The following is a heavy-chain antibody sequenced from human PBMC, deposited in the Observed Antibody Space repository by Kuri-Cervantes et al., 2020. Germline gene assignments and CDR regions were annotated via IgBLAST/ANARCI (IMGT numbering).Heavy chain of an antibody. CDR1: GYSISSGYY. V-gene: IGHV4-38-2*01. D-gene: IGHD3-16*01. J-gene: IGHJ3*02. CDR2: TYHSGST. CDR3: VRVGGFPLGSFDI. Sequence: SETLSLTCGVSGYSISSGYYWGWIRQPPGKGLEWIGTTYHSGSTYYNPSLKSRVTISVDTSKNQFSLNLNSVTAADTAVCYCVRVGGFPLGSFDIWGQGTMVTVSS.